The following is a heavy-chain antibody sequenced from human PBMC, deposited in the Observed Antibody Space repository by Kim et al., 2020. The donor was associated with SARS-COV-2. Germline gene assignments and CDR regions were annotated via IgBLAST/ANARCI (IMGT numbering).Heavy chain of an antibody. J-gene: IGHJ4*02. D-gene: IGHD2-2*01. CDR3: AREGGYCSSTSCYATDY. Sequence: KSRVTISLDTSKNQFSLKLSSVTAADTAVYYCAREGGYCSSTSCYATDYWGQGTLVTVSS. V-gene: IGHV4-34*01.